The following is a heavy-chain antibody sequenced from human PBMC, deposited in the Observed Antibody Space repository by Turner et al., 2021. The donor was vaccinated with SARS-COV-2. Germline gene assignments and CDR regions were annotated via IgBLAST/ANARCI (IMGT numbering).Heavy chain of an antibody. CDR1: GFTFITYG. V-gene: IGHV3-33*01. CDR3: ARSTVTTPPDY. J-gene: IGHJ4*02. D-gene: IGHD4-17*01. Sequence: QVQLVESGGCVVQPGRSLRLSCAASGFTFITYGMHWVRQAPGKGLEWVAVIWYDGSDKYYADSVKGRFTISRDNSKNTLYLQMNNLRAEDTAVYYCARSTVTTPPDYWGQGTLVTVSS. CDR2: IWYDGSDK.